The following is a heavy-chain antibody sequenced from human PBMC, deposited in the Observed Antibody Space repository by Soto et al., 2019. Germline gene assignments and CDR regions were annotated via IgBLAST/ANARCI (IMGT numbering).Heavy chain of an antibody. V-gene: IGHV1-18*01. D-gene: IGHD3-10*01. CDR1: GYTFTNYG. Sequence: QVQLVQSGGEVKKPGASVKVSCKASGYTFTNYGISWVRQAPGQGLEWMGWINVYNGNTKYAQKVQGRVTMTTDTATSTAYRGLRSLRYDDTAVYYCERGVGSGSYYNQYNWFDPWGQGTLVTVSS. CDR2: INVYNGNT. CDR3: ERGVGSGSYYNQYNWFDP. J-gene: IGHJ5*02.